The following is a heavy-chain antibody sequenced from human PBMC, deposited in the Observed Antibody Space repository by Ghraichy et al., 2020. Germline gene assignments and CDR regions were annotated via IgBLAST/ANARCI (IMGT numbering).Heavy chain of an antibody. CDR2: INPKTGAT. Sequence: GESLNISCKASGYGFTNYFLHWVRLAPGQGLEWMGRINPKTGATNYAPKFQDRATMTRDMATREVYIDLSSLRSDDSAVYYCVRDQRENTFGVFHYYGMDMWGQGTTVTV. CDR3: VRDQRENTFGVFHYYGMDM. D-gene: IGHD2-8*01. J-gene: IGHJ6*02. CDR1: GYGFTNYF. V-gene: IGHV1-2*06.